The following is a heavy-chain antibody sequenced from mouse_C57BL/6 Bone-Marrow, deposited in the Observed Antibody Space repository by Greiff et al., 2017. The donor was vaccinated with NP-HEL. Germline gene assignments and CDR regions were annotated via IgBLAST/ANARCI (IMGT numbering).Heavy chain of an antibody. CDR2: IYPSDSET. J-gene: IGHJ4*01. CDR1: GSTFPSYW. V-gene: IGHV1-61*01. Sequence: QVQLQQPGAELVRPGSSVKLSCKASGSTFPSYWMDWVKQRPGQGLEWIGNIYPSDSETHYNHKFKDKATLTVDKSASTAYMQLSSLTSEDSAVYYCARSRLFAYAMDYGGQGTSVTVSS. D-gene: IGHD1-1*01. CDR3: ARSRLFAYAMDY.